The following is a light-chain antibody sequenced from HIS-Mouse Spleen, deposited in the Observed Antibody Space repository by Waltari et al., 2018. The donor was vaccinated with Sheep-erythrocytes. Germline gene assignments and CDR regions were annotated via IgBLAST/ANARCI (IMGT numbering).Light chain of an antibody. CDR2: QDS. Sequence: SYELTQPPSVSVSPGQTASITCSGDKLGDKYACWYQQKPGHSPVLVIYQDSKRPSGIPERFSCSNSRNTATLTISGTQSMDEADYYCQAWDSSTVVFGGGTKLTVL. CDR1: KLGDKY. CDR3: QAWDSSTVV. V-gene: IGLV3-1*01. J-gene: IGLJ2*01.